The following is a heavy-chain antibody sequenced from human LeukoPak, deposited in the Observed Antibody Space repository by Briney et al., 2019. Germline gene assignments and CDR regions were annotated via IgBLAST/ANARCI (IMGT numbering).Heavy chain of an antibody. Sequence: ASVKVSCKASGYTFTSYDINWVRQATGQGLEWMGWMNPNSGNTGYAQKFQGRVTITRNTSISTAYMELSSLRSEDTAVYYCARGGIVVVPAAENWFDPWGQGTLVTVSS. J-gene: IGHJ5*02. D-gene: IGHD2-2*01. CDR3: ARGGIVVVPAAENWFDP. V-gene: IGHV1-8*03. CDR1: GYTFTSYD. CDR2: MNPNSGNT.